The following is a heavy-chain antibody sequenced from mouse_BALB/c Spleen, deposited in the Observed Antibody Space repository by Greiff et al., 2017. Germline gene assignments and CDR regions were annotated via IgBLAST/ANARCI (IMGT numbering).Heavy chain of an antibody. CDR1: GFNIKDYY. CDR2: IDPENGDT. V-gene: IGHV14-4*02. D-gene: IGHD2-14*01. J-gene: IGHJ4*01. Sequence: EVQLQQSGAELVRSGASVKLSCTASGFNIKDYYMHWVKQRPEQGLEWIGWIDPENGDTEYAPKFQGKATMTADTSSNTAYLQLSSLTSEDTAVYYCNADRYDVAMDYWGQGTSVTVSS. CDR3: NADRYDVAMDY.